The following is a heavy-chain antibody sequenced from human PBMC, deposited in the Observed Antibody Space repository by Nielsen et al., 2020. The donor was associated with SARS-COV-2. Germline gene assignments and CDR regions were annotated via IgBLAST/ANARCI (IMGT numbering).Heavy chain of an antibody. J-gene: IGHJ6*02. D-gene: IGHD3-3*01. CDR2: IYYSGST. CDR1: GGSISSYY. V-gene: IGHV4-59*13. Sequence: SETLSLTCTVSGGSISSYYWSWIRQPPGKGLEWIGYIYYSGSTNYNPSLKSRVTISVDTSKNQFSLKLSSVTAADTAVYYCARVADFWSGYHRNYGMDVWGQGTTATVSS. CDR3: ARVADFWSGYHRNYGMDV.